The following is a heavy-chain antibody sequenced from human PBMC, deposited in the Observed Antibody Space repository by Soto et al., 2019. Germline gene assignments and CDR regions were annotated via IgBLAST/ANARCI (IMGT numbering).Heavy chain of an antibody. V-gene: IGHV3-21*01. CDR1: GFTFSSYS. J-gene: IGHJ4*02. D-gene: IGHD1-1*01. CDR3: ARGRGAGLEQTH. Sequence: EVQLVESGGGLVKPGGSLRLSCAASGFTFSSYSMNWVRQAPGKGLEWVSSISSSSSYIYYADSVKGRFTISRDNAQNSLYLQMNSLRAEDTAVYYCARGRGAGLEQTHWGQGTLVTVSS. CDR2: ISSSSSYI.